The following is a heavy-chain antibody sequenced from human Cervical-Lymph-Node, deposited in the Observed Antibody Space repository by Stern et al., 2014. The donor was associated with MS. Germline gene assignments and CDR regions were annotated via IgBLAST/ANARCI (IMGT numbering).Heavy chain of an antibody. V-gene: IGHV4-31*03. CDR1: GGSVSSGSRY. CDR2: ISYSGNT. Sequence: QLQLQESGPGLVKPSQTLSLTCTVSGGSVSSGSRYWSWIRQHPGKGLEWIGFISYSGNTYYSPSLQSRLTISMDTSRNQFSLKLRSVTAADTAIYYCARVTEFLRFFYPDYWGQGTLLTVSS. J-gene: IGHJ4*02. D-gene: IGHD3-3*01. CDR3: ARVTEFLRFFYPDY.